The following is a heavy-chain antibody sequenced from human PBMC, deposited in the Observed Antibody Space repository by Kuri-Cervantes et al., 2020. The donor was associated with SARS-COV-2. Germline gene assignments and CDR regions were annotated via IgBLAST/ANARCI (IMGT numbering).Heavy chain of an antibody. V-gene: IGHV3-21*01. J-gene: IGHJ4*02. CDR1: GFTFSSYS. CDR3: ARQWELPNLGDFDY. CDR2: ISSSSSYI. D-gene: IGHD1-26*01. Sequence: GESLKISCAASGFTFSSYSMNWVRQAPGKGLEWVSSISSSSSYIYYADSVKGRFTISRDNAKNSLYLQMNSLRAEDTAVYYCARQWELPNLGDFDYWGQGTLVTV.